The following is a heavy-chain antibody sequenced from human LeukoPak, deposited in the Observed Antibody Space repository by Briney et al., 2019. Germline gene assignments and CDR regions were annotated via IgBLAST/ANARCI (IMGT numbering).Heavy chain of an antibody. Sequence: GRSLRLSCAASGFTFSSYAMHWVRQAPGKGLEWVAVISYDGSNKYYADSVKGRFTISRDNSKNTLHLQMNSLRAEDTAVYYCARDVVVPAAMTDYYYYYMDVWGKGTTVTISS. V-gene: IGHV3-30*04. CDR1: GFTFSSYA. J-gene: IGHJ6*03. CDR3: ARDVVVPAAMTDYYYYYMDV. D-gene: IGHD2-2*01. CDR2: ISYDGSNK.